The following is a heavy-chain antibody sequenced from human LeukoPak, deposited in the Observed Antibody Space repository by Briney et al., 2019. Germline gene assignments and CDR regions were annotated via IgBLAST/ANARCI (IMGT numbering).Heavy chain of an antibody. CDR3: ARGVDYYGV. J-gene: IGHJ4*02. V-gene: IGHV4-39*07. Sequence: PSETLSLTCTVSGGSISSSSYYWGWIRQPPGKGLEWIGSIYYSGSTYYNPSLKSRVTISVDTSKNQFSLKLSSVTAADTGVYYCARGVDYYGVWGQGTLVTVSS. CDR1: GGSISSSSYY. CDR2: IYYSGST. D-gene: IGHD3-10*01.